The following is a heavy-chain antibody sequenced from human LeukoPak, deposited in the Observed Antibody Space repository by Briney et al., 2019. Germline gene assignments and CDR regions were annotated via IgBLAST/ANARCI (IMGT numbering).Heavy chain of an antibody. J-gene: IGHJ4*02. V-gene: IGHV3-23*01. CDR2: ISHTSEYT. CDR3: AKGSSAGRPYDFDY. CDR1: GFTFSSYT. D-gene: IGHD3-10*01. Sequence: PGGSLRLSCAASGFTFSSYTMSWVRQAPGKGLEWVSAISHTSEYTYHADSVKGRFTISRDNSKNTLYLQMNSLRAEDTAMYYCAKGSSAGRPYDFDYWGQGTLVTVSS.